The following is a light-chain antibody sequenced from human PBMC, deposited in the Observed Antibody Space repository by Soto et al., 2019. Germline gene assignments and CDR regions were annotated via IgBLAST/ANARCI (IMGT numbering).Light chain of an antibody. CDR3: QQYPGYT. V-gene: IGKV3-20*01. CDR1: QSVSSSY. CDR2: GAS. J-gene: IGKJ2*01. Sequence: EIVLTQSPGTLSLSPGERATLSCRASQSVSSSYLAWYQQKPGQAPRLLIYGASGRATGIPDSFSGSGSGNDFTLTISRLEPEDFAVYYCQQYPGYTFGQGTKLEIK.